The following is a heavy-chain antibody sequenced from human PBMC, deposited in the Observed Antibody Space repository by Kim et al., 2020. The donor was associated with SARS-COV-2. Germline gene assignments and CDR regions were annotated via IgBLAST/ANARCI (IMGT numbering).Heavy chain of an antibody. V-gene: IGHV4-59*01. D-gene: IGHD3-9*01. Sequence: SGTLSLTCTVSGGSISSYYWSWIRQPPGKGLEWIGYIYYSGSTNYNPSLKSRVTISVDTSKNQFSLKLSSVTAADTAVYYCAREYGRRNYDILTGYYAIPDNWFDPWGQGTLVTVSS. CDR2: IYYSGST. CDR3: AREYGRRNYDILTGYYAIPDNWFDP. CDR1: GGSISSYY. J-gene: IGHJ5*02.